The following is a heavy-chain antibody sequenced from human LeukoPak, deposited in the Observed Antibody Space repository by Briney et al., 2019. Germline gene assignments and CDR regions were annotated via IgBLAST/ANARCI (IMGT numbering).Heavy chain of an antibody. CDR1: GYTFTSYY. Sequence: ASVKVSCKASGYTFTSYYMHWVRQATGQGLEWMGIINPSGGSTSYAQKFQGRVTMTRDTSTSTVYMGLSSLRSEDTAVYYCARDGRAVAGTWYWGQGTLVTVSS. J-gene: IGHJ4*02. D-gene: IGHD6-19*01. CDR3: ARDGRAVAGTWY. V-gene: IGHV1-46*01. CDR2: INPSGGST.